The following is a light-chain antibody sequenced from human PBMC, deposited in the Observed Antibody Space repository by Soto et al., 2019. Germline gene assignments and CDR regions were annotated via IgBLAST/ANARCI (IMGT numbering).Light chain of an antibody. CDR1: SSDVGAYKY. V-gene: IGLV2-8*01. Sequence: QSALTQPPSASGSPGQSVTIYCTGTSSDVGAYKYVSWYRQYPGKAPKLMIYEVSKRPSGVPDRFSGSKSGNTASLTVSGLQAEDEADYYCTSYVGSDIWVFGGGTKLTVL. CDR2: EVS. CDR3: TSYVGSDIWV. J-gene: IGLJ3*02.